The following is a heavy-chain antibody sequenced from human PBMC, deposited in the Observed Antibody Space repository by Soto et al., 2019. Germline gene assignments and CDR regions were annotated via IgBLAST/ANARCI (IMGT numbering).Heavy chain of an antibody. CDR2: ISYDGSNK. Sequence: GGSLRLSCAASGFTFSSYAMHWVRQAPGKGLEWVAVISYDGSNKYYADSVKGRFTISRDNSKNTLYLQMNSLRAEDTAVYYCARDLGFLEWFPPTHLYYYYGMDVWGQGTTVTVSS. J-gene: IGHJ6*02. CDR3: ARDLGFLEWFPPTHLYYYYGMDV. V-gene: IGHV3-30-3*01. D-gene: IGHD3-3*02. CDR1: GFTFSSYA.